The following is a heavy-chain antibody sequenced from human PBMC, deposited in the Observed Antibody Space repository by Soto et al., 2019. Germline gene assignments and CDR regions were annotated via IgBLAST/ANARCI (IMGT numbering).Heavy chain of an antibody. Sequence: PSETLSLTCTVSGGSISSSSYYWGWIRQPPGKGLEWIGSIYYSGRTYYNPSLKSRVTISVDTSKNQFSLKLSSVTAADTAVYYCARHPRKYSSGWYPWFDPWGQGTLVTVSS. CDR3: ARHPRKYSSGWYPWFDP. D-gene: IGHD6-19*01. V-gene: IGHV4-39*01. CDR2: IYYSGRT. J-gene: IGHJ5*02. CDR1: GGSISSSSYY.